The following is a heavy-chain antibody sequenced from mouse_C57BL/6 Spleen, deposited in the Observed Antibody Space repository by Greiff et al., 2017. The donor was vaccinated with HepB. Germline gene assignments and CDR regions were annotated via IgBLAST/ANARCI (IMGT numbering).Heavy chain of an antibody. CDR2: IRNKANNHAT. CDR3: TRQAPWYYYAMDY. J-gene: IGHJ4*01. CDR1: GFTFSDAW. D-gene: IGHD3-2*02. Sequence: EVKLIESGGGLVQPGGSMKLSCAASGFTFSDAWMDWVRQSPEKGLEWVAEIRNKANNHATYYAESVKGRFTISRDDSKSSVYLQMNSLRAEDTGIYYCTRQAPWYYYAMDYWGQGTSVTVSS. V-gene: IGHV6-6*01.